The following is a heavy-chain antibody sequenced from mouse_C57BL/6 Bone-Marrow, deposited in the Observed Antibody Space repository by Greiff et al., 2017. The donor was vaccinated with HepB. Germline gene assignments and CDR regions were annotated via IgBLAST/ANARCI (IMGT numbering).Heavy chain of an antibody. V-gene: IGHV5-12*01. CDR3: ARHDYYGSSYGYFDV. J-gene: IGHJ1*03. CDR2: ISNGGGST. CDR1: GFTFSDYY. Sequence: EVQLVESGGGLVQPGGSLKLSCAASGFTFSDYYMYWVRQTPEKRLEWVAYISNGGGSTYYPDTVKGRFTISRDNAKNTLYLQMSRLKSEDTAMYYCARHDYYGSSYGYFDVWGTGTTVTVSS. D-gene: IGHD1-1*01.